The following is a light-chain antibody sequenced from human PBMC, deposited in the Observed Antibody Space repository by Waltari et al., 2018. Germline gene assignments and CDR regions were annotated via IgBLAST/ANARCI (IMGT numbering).Light chain of an antibody. J-gene: IGKJ5*01. V-gene: IGKV3-11*01. Sequence: EIVLTQAPATLSLSPGERGTLSCRASQSIGNYLAWYQQKPGQAPRLLIYGASDRATGIPSRFSGSGSGTDFTLTISSLEPEDVAVYYCQQRGDWPITFGQGTRLEIK. CDR3: QQRGDWPIT. CDR2: GAS. CDR1: QSIGNY.